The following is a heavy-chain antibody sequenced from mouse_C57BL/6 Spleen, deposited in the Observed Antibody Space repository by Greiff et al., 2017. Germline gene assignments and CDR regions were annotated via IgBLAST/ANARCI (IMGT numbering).Heavy chain of an antibody. CDR1: GYTFTSYW. V-gene: IGHV1-64*01. J-gene: IGHJ3*01. D-gene: IGHD2-1*01. CDR2: IHPNSGST. Sequence: QVQLQQPGAELVKPGASVKLSCKASGYTFTSYWMHWVKQRPGQGLEWIGMIHPNSGSTNYNEKFKSKATLTVDKSSSTAYMQLSSLTSEDSAVYYCSSPDLLWFAYWGQGTLVTVSA. CDR3: SSPDLLWFAY.